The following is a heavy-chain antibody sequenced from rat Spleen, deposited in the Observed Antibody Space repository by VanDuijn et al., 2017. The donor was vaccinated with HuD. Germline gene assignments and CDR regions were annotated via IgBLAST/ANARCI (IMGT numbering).Heavy chain of an antibody. CDR2: ISNTGDT. Sequence: EVQLVESDGGLVQPGRSLKLSCAASGFTFSDYGMAWVRPAPGKGLEWVASISNTGDTFYPDSVKGRFTISSDNTKTTLYLQMDNLRSEDTATYFCARAGYLRDWYFDFWGPGTMVTVSS. V-gene: IGHV5-29*01. D-gene: IGHD2-2*01. CDR1: GFTFSDYG. CDR3: ARAGYLRDWYFDF. J-gene: IGHJ1*01.